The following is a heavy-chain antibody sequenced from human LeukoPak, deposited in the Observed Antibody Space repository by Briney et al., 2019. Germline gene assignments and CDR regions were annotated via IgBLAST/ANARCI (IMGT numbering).Heavy chain of an antibody. CDR3: ARRRYSGSYVGLDP. Sequence: GGSLRLLCAPSGFTFRNYWMNWVRLAPGKGLEWVSSISSSSSYIYYADSVKGRFTISRGNAKNSLYLQMNSLRAEDTAVYYCARRRYSGSYVGLDPWGQGTLVTVSS. D-gene: IGHD1-26*01. V-gene: IGHV3-21*01. CDR2: ISSSSSYI. CDR1: GFTFRNYW. J-gene: IGHJ5*02.